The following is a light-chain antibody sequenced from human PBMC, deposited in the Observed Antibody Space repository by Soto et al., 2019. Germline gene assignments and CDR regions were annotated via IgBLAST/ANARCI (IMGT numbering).Light chain of an antibody. CDR1: SGSIASND. CDR3: QSYDSSNWV. J-gene: IGLJ3*02. CDR2: EDN. Sequence: NFMLTQPHSVSESPGKTVTISFTRSSGSIASNDVQWYQQRPGSAPTTVIYEDNQRPSGVPDRFSGSIDSSSNSASLTISGLKTEEEADYYCQSYDSSNWVFGGGTKVTVL. V-gene: IGLV6-57*03.